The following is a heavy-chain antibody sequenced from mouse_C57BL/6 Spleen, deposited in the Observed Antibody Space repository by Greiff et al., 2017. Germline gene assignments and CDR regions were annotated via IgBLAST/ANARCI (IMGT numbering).Heavy chain of an antibody. J-gene: IGHJ2*01. CDR3: ARSPDGYSFDY. CDR1: GYTFTDYY. Sequence: QVQLQQSGAELVRPGASVKLSCKASGYTFTDYYINWVKQRPGQGLEWIARIYPGSGNNYYKEKFKGKATMTAEKSYSTAYMQLSSLTSEDSAVYFCARSPDGYSFDYWGQGTTLTVSS. V-gene: IGHV1-76*01. CDR2: IYPGSGNN. D-gene: IGHD2-3*01.